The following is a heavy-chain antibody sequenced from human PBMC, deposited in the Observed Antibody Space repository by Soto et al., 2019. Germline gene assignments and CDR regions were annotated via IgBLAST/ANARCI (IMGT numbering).Heavy chain of an antibody. Sequence: QVHLQESGPGLVKPSQTLSLNCTVSGGSVSSGDYYWTWISQHPGKGLEWIGYISYTGSTYYNPSLESRVSISVDTSRTHFSLRLNSVTAADTAVYYCATTGGYGTPGDYWGQGTLVTVSS. J-gene: IGHJ4*02. D-gene: IGHD5-12*01. CDR3: ATTGGYGTPGDY. CDR2: ISYTGST. CDR1: GGSVSSGDYY. V-gene: IGHV4-31*03.